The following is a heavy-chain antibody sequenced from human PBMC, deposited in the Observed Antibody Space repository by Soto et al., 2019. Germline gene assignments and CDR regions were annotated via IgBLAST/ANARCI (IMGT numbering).Heavy chain of an antibody. CDR3: ARHKIAVAGNEIFDY. CDR2: IYDSGST. V-gene: IGHV4-59*08. Sequence: SETLSLTCSVSGGSVSSYYWSWIRQPPGRGLEWIGYIYDSGSTNYNPSLKSRVTISVDTSKNQISLKLSSVTAADTAVYYCARHKIAVAGNEIFDYWGQGTLVTVSS. J-gene: IGHJ4*02. CDR1: GGSVSSYY. D-gene: IGHD6-19*01.